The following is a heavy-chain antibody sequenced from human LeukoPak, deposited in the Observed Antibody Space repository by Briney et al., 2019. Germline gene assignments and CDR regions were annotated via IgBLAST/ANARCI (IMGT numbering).Heavy chain of an antibody. D-gene: IGHD6-6*01. CDR1: GFTVSSNY. J-gene: IGHJ4*02. CDR3: ATRYSTSSIHPVRFDY. CDR2: IYSGGST. V-gene: IGHV3-53*04. Sequence: PGGSLRLSCAASGFTVSSNYMSWVRQAPGKGLEWVSVIYSGGSTYYADSVKGRFTISRHNSKNTLYLQMNSLRAEDTAVYYCATRYSTSSIHPVRFDYWGQGTLVTVSS.